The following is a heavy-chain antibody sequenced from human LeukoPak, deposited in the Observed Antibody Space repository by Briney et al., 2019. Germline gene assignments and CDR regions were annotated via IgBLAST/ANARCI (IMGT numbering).Heavy chain of an antibody. J-gene: IGHJ6*03. V-gene: IGHV4-59*01. CDR1: GGSISSYY. CDR3: ARGARSRYYYYMDV. D-gene: IGHD3-3*01. Sequence: SETLSLTCTVSGGSISSYYWSWIRQPPGKGLEWIGYVYYSGSTNYNPSLKSRVTISADASKNQFSLKLNSVTAADTAVYYCARGARSRYYYYMDVWGEGTTVTISS. CDR2: VYYSGST.